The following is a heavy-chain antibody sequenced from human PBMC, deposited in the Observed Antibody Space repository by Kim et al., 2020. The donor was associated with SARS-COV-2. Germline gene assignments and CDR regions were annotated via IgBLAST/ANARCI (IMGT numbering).Heavy chain of an antibody. CDR3: ARSGATTQPFDF. CDR2: ISYDGSNK. D-gene: IGHD4-17*01. V-gene: IGHV3-30-3*01. Sequence: GGSLRLSCAVSGFTFSIYAMHWVRQAPGKGLEWVAVISYDGSNKYYADSVKGRFTVSRDNSRDTMYLQMSSLRSEDTAVYYCARSGATTQPFDFWGQGTLVTVSS. CDR1: GFTFSIYA. J-gene: IGHJ4*02.